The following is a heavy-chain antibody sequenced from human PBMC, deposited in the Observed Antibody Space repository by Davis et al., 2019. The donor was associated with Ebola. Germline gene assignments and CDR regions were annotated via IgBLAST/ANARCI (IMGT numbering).Heavy chain of an antibody. J-gene: IGHJ4*02. CDR3: ARDLGSGYFDY. V-gene: IGHV3-13*01. D-gene: IGHD3-10*01. Sequence: GESLKISCAASGFTFSSYDMHWVRQATGKGLEWVSAIGTAGDTYYPGSVKGRFTISRENAKNSLYLQMNSLRAGDTAVYYCARDLGSGYFDYWGQGTLVTVSS. CDR1: GFTFSSYD. CDR2: IGTAGDT.